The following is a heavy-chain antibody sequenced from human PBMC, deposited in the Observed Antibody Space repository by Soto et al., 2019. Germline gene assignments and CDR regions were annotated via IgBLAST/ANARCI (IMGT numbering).Heavy chain of an antibody. V-gene: IGHV3-74*03. CDR1: GFTFGDYW. J-gene: IGHJ4*02. CDR3: ATAEVDY. Sequence: PGGSLRLSCAAFGFTFGDYWMHWVRQPPGKGPEWVSRMTGVGRTTQYADSVKGRFTASRDNAKSTLYLQMNSLRAEDTAVYYCATAEVDYWGPGTLVTVSS. CDR2: MTGVGRTT.